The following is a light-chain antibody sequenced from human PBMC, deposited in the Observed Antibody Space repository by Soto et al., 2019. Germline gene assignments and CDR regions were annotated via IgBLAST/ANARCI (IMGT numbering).Light chain of an antibody. V-gene: IGKV3-15*01. J-gene: IGKJ5*01. Sequence: EIVMTQSPATLSVSPGEGVTLSCRASQSISSSLAWYQQIPGQAPRLLIYGASTRATGVPARFSGSGSGTEFTLTISSLRSEDFAVYFCQQYTNWPPIPFGQGTRLENK. CDR2: GAS. CDR3: QQYTNWPPIP. CDR1: QSISSS.